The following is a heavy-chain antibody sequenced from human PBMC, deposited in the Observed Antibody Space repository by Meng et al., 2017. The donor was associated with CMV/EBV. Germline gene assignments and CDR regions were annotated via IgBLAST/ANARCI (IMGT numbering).Heavy chain of an antibody. V-gene: IGHV3-23*01. D-gene: IGHD3-3*01. CDR3: AKGIFGVVGAGYYYYYGMDV. Sequence: GGSLRLSCAASGFTFSTYAMSWVRQAPGKGLEWVSSISGGGGSTYYADSVKGRFTISRDNSKNTLYLQMNSLRAEDTAVYYCAKGIFGVVGAGYYYYYGMDVWGQGTTVTVSS. J-gene: IGHJ6*02. CDR2: ISGGGGST. CDR1: GFTFSTYA.